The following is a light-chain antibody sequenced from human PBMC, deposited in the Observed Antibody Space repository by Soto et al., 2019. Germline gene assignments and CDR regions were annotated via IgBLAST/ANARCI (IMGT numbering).Light chain of an antibody. CDR2: GAS. CDR3: QQYCSSPPWT. V-gene: IGKV3-20*01. CDR1: QSISSTY. J-gene: IGKJ1*01. Sequence: EIVLTQSPGTLSLSPGEIDTLSCRASQSISSTYFAWYQQKPGQAPRLLFYGASSRAPDIPDRFSGSGSGTELTLTVSSLEPEDFAVYYCQQYCSSPPWTVGQGTRVEIK.